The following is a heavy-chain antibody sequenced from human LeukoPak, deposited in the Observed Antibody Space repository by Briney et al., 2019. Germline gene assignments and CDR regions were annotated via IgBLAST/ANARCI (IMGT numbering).Heavy chain of an antibody. CDR2: ISSSGTIE. CDR1: GFTLSGHS. J-gene: IGHJ4*01. Sequence: GGSPRLSCVASGFTLSGHSMNWVRQTPGKGLEWVSYISSSGTIEFYADSVKGRFAISRENGKNALYLQMNSLRAEDTAVYYCARDSGRYCTIDSCYTDFDYWGRGTLVSVSS. CDR3: ARDSGRYCTIDSCYTDFDY. D-gene: IGHD2-2*02. V-gene: IGHV3-48*04.